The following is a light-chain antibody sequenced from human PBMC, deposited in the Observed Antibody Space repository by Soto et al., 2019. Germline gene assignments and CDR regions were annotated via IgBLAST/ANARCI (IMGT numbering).Light chain of an antibody. V-gene: IGKV1-9*01. J-gene: IGKJ4*01. CDR3: QQLNSYPRT. CDR2: AAS. Sequence: DIQLTQSPSFLSASVGDRVTITCRASQGISSYLAWYQQKPVTAPKLLIYAASTLRSGVPSRFSGSGSGTEFTLTISSLQPEDFATYYCQQLNSYPRTFGGGTKVEIK. CDR1: QGISSY.